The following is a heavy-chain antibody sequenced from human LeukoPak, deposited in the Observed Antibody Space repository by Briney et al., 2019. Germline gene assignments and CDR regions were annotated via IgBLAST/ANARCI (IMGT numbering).Heavy chain of an antibody. CDR2: ISGSDGTT. CDR1: GFTFNNYV. CDR3: ARDSGTTYHSDSGGHSRSWDHNWFDP. J-gene: IGHJ5*02. Sequence: PGGSLRLSCAASGFTFNNYVMNWVRQPPGKGLEWVSGISGSDGTTYYADSVRGRFIISRDTSDNTLYLYMNSLRAEDSAVYYCARDSGTTYHSDSGGHSRSWDHNWFDPWGQGTLVTVSS. D-gene: IGHD3-22*01. V-gene: IGHV3-23*01.